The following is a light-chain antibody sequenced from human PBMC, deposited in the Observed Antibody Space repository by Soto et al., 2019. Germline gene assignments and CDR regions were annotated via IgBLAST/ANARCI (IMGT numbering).Light chain of an antibody. CDR3: QQYNSPSSYT. J-gene: IGKJ2*01. Sequence: DIQMTQSPSTLSASVGDRVTITCRASQSINTWLAWYQQKPGKAPKLLIYKASSLGSGVPSRFSGSGSGTDFTLTISSLQPDDFAIYYCQQYNSPSSYTFGQVTKLEIK. CDR2: KAS. V-gene: IGKV1-5*03. CDR1: QSINTW.